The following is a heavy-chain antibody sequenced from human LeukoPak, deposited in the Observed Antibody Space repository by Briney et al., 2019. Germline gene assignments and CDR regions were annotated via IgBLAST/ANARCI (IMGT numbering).Heavy chain of an antibody. CDR3: ARLDC. CDR2: ISYDGSNK. V-gene: IGHV3-30-3*01. CDR1: GFTFSSYA. J-gene: IGHJ4*02. Sequence: GGSLRLSCAASGFTFSSYAMHWVRQAPGKGLEWVAVISYDGSNKYYADSVKGRFTISRDNSKNTLYLQMNSLRAEDTAVYYCARLDCWGQGTLVTVSS.